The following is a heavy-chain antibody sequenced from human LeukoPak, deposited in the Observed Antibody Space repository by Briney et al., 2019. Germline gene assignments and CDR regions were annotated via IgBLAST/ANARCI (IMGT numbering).Heavy chain of an antibody. CDR2: VRGSGGST. J-gene: IGHJ4*02. CDR3: ARTGSPWYFFDY. V-gene: IGHV3-23*01. D-gene: IGHD1-1*01. Sequence: GGSLRLSCAASGFTFSSYAMSWVRQAPGKGLEWVSGVRGSGGSTYYADSVKGRFTISRDNSKNTLYVQLNSLRVEDTAVYYCARTGSPWYFFDYWGQGTLVTVSS. CDR1: GFTFSSYA.